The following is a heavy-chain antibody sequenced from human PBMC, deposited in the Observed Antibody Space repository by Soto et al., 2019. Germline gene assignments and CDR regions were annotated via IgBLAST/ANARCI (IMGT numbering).Heavy chain of an antibody. D-gene: IGHD6-19*01. V-gene: IGHV3-49*03. CDR3: TRADSSGWYVNDY. CDR2: IRSKAYGGTT. Sequence: GGSLRLSCTASGFTFGDYAMSWFRQAPGKGLEWVGFIRSKAYGGTTEYAASVKGRFTISRDDSKSIAYLQMNSLKTEDTAVYYCTRADSSGWYVNDYWGQGTLVTVSS. CDR1: GFTFGDYA. J-gene: IGHJ4*02.